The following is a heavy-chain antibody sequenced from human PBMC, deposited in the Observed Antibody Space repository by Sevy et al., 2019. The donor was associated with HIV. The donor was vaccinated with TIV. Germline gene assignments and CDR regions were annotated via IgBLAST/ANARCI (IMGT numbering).Heavy chain of an antibody. J-gene: IGHJ6*02. V-gene: IGHV3-7*01. CDR3: ARDLPGDSRMDV. Sequence: GGSLRLSCAASGFTFSNYWMNWVRQAPGKGLEWVANIKQGGSDKYYVDSVKGRFTLSRDNAKNSLSLQMNSLRGEDTSVYYCARDLPGDSRMDVWGQGTTVTVSS. CDR2: IKQGGSDK. D-gene: IGHD3-22*01. CDR1: GFTFSNYW.